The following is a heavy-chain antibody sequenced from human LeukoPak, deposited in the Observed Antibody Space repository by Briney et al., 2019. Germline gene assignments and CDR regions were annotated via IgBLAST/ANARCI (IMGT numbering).Heavy chain of an antibody. CDR1: GFTFSSYG. Sequence: PGRSLRLSCAASGFTFSSYGMHWVRQAPGKGLEWVAVISYDGSNQYYADSVKGRFTISRDNSKNTLYLQMHSLRAEDTAVYYCAKDLRELLGSYYYGMDVWGKGTTVTVSS. D-gene: IGHD3-10*01. V-gene: IGHV3-30*18. CDR2: ISYDGSNQ. J-gene: IGHJ6*04. CDR3: AKDLRELLGSYYYGMDV.